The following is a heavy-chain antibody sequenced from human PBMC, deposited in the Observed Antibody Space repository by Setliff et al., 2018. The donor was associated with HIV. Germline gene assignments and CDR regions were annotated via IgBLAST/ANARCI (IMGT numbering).Heavy chain of an antibody. V-gene: IGHV4-34*01. CDR3: ASRRGIEFYFDI. J-gene: IGHJ4*02. Sequence: PSETLSLTCSVSGGSISDNKYYWSWIRQPPGKGLEWTGEINHGGDTNYNPSLKSRVTISVGSSYNHFSLKLSSVTAADTGVYYCASRRGIEFYFDIWGQGTPVTVSS. CDR2: INHGGDT. CDR1: GGSISDNKYY. D-gene: IGHD3-10*01.